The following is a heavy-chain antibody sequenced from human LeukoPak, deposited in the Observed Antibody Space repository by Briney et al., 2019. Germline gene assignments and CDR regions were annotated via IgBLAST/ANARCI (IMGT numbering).Heavy chain of an antibody. CDR1: GFTFSSYA. V-gene: IGHV3-23*01. CDR2: ISGSGGST. J-gene: IGHJ6*03. CDR3: ARESWQQLVYYYYYMDV. Sequence: GGSLRLSCAASGFTFSSYAMSWVRQAPGKGLEWVSAISGSGGSTYYADSVKGRFTISRDNAKNSLYLQMNSLRAEDTAVYYCARESWQQLVYYYYYMDVWGKGTTVTVSS. D-gene: IGHD6-13*01.